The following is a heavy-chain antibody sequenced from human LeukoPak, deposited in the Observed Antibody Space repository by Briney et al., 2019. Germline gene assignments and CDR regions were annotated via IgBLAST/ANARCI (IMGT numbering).Heavy chain of an antibody. CDR2: ISGSGGST. D-gene: IGHD3-22*01. CDR3: AKAARGYYDSSGYYVDY. CDR1: GFTFSSYA. J-gene: IGHJ4*02. V-gene: IGHV3-23*01. Sequence: GGSLRLSCAASGFTFSSYAMSWVRQAPGKGLEWVSAISGSGGSTYYADSVKGRFTISRDNSKNTLYLQMNSLRAEDTAVYYCAKAARGYYDSSGYYVDYWGQGTLVTASS.